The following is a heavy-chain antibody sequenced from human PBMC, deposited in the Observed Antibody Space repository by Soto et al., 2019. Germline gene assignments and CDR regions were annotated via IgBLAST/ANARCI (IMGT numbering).Heavy chain of an antibody. J-gene: IGHJ4*02. Sequence: GGSRRLCWAASGFSFRDESMNGVRRAPGKGLEWGSSIRSSSGYIYYADSVKGRFTISRDNAKNSLYLQMNSLRAEDTALYYCARPYYYDSSGSSGYWGQGTLLTVSP. CDR1: GFSFRDES. CDR3: ARPYYYDSSGSSGY. CDR2: IRSSSGYI. V-gene: IGHV3-21*01. D-gene: IGHD3-22*01.